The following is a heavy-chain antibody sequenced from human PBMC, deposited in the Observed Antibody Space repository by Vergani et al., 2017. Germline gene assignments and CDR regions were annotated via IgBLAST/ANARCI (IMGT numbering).Heavy chain of an antibody. CDR1: GGSLTFYY. CDR2: IYPTGST. Sequence: QVQLQETGPGLINPSETLSLTCTVPGGSLTFYYWSWVRQAAGKGLEWIGRIYPTGSTNYNPSLKGRVTISVDTSKNQFSLKLSSVTAADTAVYYCARNPYCGGDCYSDAFDIWGQGTMVTVSS. J-gene: IGHJ3*02. V-gene: IGHV4-4*07. CDR3: ARNPYCGGDCYSDAFDI. D-gene: IGHD2-21*02.